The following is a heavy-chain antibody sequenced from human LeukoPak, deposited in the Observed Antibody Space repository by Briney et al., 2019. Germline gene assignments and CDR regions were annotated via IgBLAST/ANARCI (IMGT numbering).Heavy chain of an antibody. CDR3: ARGGFYGSGRKGFDY. Sequence: PGGSLRLSCAASGFTFSSYSMNWVRQAPGKGLEWVSSISSSSSYIYYADSVKGRFTISRDNAKNSLYLQMNSLRAEDTAVYYCARGGFYGSGRKGFDYWGQGTLVTVSS. CDR2: ISSSSSYI. J-gene: IGHJ4*02. V-gene: IGHV3-21*01. CDR1: GFTFSSYS. D-gene: IGHD3-10*01.